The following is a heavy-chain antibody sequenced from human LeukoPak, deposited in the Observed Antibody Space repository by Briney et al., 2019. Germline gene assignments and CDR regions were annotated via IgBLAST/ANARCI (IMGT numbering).Heavy chain of an antibody. Sequence: GGSLRLSCAASVLTDSSNYMSWVRQAPGKGLEWGSVIYSGGSTYYADSVKGRFTISRDNSKNTLSLKMNSLRAEDTAVYYCARVRAYCGGDCYSGYYYYGMDVWGQGTTVTVSS. CDR2: IYSGGST. CDR1: VLTDSSNY. V-gene: IGHV3-53*01. J-gene: IGHJ6*02. D-gene: IGHD2-21*02. CDR3: ARVRAYCGGDCYSGYYYYGMDV.